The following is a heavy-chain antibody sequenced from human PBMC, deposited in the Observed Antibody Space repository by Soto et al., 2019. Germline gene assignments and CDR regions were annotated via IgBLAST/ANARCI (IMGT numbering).Heavy chain of an antibody. Sequence: PSETLSLTCTVSGDSISAYSWSWVRQPPGKGLEWIGNIYYSGSTYYNPSLKSRVTISVDTSKNQFSLKLSSVTAADTAVYYCARRTTYYDILTGYYKGNFDYWGQGTLVTVSS. V-gene: IGHV4-59*04. J-gene: IGHJ4*02. CDR2: IYYSGST. D-gene: IGHD3-9*01. CDR1: GDSISAYS. CDR3: ARRTTYYDILTGYYKGNFDY.